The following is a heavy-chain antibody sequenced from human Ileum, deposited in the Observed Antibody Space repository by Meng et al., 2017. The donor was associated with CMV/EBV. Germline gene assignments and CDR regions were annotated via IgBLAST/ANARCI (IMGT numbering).Heavy chain of an antibody. CDR1: GFAGSDYA. J-gene: IGHJ4*02. Sequence: GFAGSDYAIGWVRPTPGKGLDWVSGISASGGSIYCADSVKGRFTISRDNSKNTVSLQMNNLRPEDTAVYYCAKDSTSGTYYLDYFDYWGQGSLVTVSS. CDR2: ISASGGSI. CDR3: AKDSTSGTYYLDYFDY. D-gene: IGHD1-26*01. V-gene: IGHV3-23*01.